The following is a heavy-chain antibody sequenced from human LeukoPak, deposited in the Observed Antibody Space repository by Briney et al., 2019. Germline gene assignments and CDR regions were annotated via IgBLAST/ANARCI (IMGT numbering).Heavy chain of an antibody. Sequence: GGSLRLSCAASGFTVSSNYMSWVRQAPGKGLEWVSVIYSGGSTYYADSVKGRFTISRDNSKNTLYLQMNSLRAEDTAVYYCAKDGRDSSGYYRGYWGQGTLVTVSS. J-gene: IGHJ4*02. D-gene: IGHD3-22*01. V-gene: IGHV3-53*01. CDR1: GFTVSSNY. CDR2: IYSGGST. CDR3: AKDGRDSSGYYRGY.